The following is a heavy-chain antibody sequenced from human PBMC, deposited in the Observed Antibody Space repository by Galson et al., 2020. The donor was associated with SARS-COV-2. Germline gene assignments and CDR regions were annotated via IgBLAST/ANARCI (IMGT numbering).Heavy chain of an antibody. CDR3: ARDDYYDSSGYGMDV. CDR1: GGSISSGGYY. D-gene: IGHD3-22*01. CDR2: IYYSGST. V-gene: IGHV4-31*03. J-gene: IGHJ6*02. Sequence: ETSETLSLTCTVSGGSISSGGYYWSWIRQHPGKGLEWIGYIYYSGSTYYNPSLKSRVTISVDTSKNQFSLKLSSVTAADTAVYYCARDDYYDSSGYGMDVWGQGTTVTVSS.